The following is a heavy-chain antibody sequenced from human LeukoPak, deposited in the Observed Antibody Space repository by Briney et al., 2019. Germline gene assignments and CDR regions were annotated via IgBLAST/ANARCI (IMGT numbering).Heavy chain of an antibody. Sequence: GASVKVSCKASGGTFSSYAISWVRQAPGQGLEWMGGIIPIFGTANYAQKFQGRVTITADESTSTAYMELSSLRSEDTAVYYCAGSPQTMVRGVIRGWGQGTLVTISS. CDR2: IIPIFGTA. D-gene: IGHD3-10*01. V-gene: IGHV1-69*13. CDR3: AGSPQTMVRGVIRG. CDR1: GGTFSSYA. J-gene: IGHJ4*02.